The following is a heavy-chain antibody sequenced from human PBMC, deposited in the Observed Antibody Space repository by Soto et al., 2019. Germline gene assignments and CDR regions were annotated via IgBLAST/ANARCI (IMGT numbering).Heavy chain of an antibody. D-gene: IGHD6-19*01. J-gene: IGHJ4*02. CDR2: IHASGST. CDR3: ARSGYSSGWYTAFDS. CDR1: GDSISDYY. V-gene: IGHV4-4*07. Sequence: QVQLQESGPRLVKPSETLSLTCFVSGDSISDYYWSWIRQPAGKGLEWIGRIHASGSTISNPSLRSRVGLSVDTSKNQFSLKLNSLTAADTAMYYCARSGYSSGWYTAFDSWSQGTLVTVSS.